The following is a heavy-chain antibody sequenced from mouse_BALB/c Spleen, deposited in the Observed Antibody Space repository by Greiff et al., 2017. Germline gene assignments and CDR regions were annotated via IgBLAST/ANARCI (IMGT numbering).Heavy chain of an antibody. J-gene: IGHJ4*01. CDR1: GFTFSSYY. CDR2: INSNGGST. D-gene: IGHD2-4*01. V-gene: IGHV5-6-2*01. CDR3: ARRLRPYAMDY. Sequence: EVKLVESGGGLVKLGGSLKLSCAASGFTFSSYYMSWVRQTPEKRLELVAAINSNGGSTYYPDTVKGRFTISRDNAKNTLYLQMSSLKSEDTALYYCARRLRPYAMDYWGQGTSVTVSS.